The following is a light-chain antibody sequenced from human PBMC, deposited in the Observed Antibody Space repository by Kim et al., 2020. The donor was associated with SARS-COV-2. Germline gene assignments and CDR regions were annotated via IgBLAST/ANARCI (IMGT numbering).Light chain of an antibody. V-gene: IGKV3-15*01. CDR3: QQYNNWPLS. CDR2: GAS. CDR1: QSVSSN. J-gene: IGKJ4*01. Sequence: EIVMTQSPATLSVSPGERVTLSCRASQSVSSNLAWYQQKPGQAPRLLIYGASTRATGIAATFSGSGSGTEFSLTISSLQSEDFAVYYCQQYNNWPLSFGGGTKLEIK.